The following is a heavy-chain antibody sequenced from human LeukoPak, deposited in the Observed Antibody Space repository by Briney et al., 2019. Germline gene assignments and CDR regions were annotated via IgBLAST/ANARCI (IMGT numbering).Heavy chain of an antibody. V-gene: IGHV4-34*01. CDR1: GGSFSGYY. Sequence: PETLPLTCAVYGGSFSGYYWSWIRQPPGKGLEWIGEINHSGSTNYNPSLKSRVTISVDTSKNQFSLKLSSVTAADTAVYYCARVLYKQQLVPRFDYWGQGTLVTVSS. CDR2: INHSGST. D-gene: IGHD6-13*01. J-gene: IGHJ4*02. CDR3: ARVLYKQQLVPRFDY.